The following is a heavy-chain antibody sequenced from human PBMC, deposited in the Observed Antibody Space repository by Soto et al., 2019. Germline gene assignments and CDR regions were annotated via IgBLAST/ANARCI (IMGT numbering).Heavy chain of an antibody. CDR3: ARDSDWNGPGYMDV. Sequence: SEILSLTCTVSGGSISSGGYYWSWIRQHPGKGLEWIGYIYYSGSTYYNPSLKSRVTISVDTSKNQFSLKLSSVTAADTAVYYCARDSDWNGPGYMDVWGKGTTVTVSS. CDR2: IYYSGST. J-gene: IGHJ6*03. V-gene: IGHV4-31*03. CDR1: GGSISSGGYY. D-gene: IGHD1-1*01.